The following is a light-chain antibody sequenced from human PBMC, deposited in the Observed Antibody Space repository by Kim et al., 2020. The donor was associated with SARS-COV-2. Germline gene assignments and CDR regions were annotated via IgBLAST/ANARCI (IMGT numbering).Light chain of an antibody. V-gene: IGKV3-15*01. CDR3: QQYNNWPYT. Sequence: SVPPGERATLSCRASQGVSSNLAWYQQKPGQAPRLVIYSASTRATGIPARFSGSGSGTEFTLTISSLQSEDFAVYYCQQYNNWPYTFGQGTKLEI. J-gene: IGKJ2*01. CDR1: QGVSSN. CDR2: SAS.